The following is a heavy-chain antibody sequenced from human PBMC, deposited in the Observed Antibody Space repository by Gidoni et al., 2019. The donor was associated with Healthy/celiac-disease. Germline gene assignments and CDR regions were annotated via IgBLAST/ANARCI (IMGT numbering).Heavy chain of an antibody. J-gene: IGHJ4*02. CDR2: IYYSGST. CDR3: ASPLYLYCSSTSCGVDY. V-gene: IGHV4-39*01. Sequence: GGSISSSSYYWGWIRQPPGKGLEWIGSIYYSGSTYYNPSLKSRVTISVDTPKNQFSLKLSSVTAADTAVYYCASPLYLYCSSTSCGVDYWGQGTLVTVSS. CDR1: GGSISSSSYY. D-gene: IGHD2-2*01.